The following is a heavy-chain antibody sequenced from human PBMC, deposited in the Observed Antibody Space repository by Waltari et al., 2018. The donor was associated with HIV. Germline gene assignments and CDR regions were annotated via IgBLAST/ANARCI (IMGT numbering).Heavy chain of an antibody. CDR1: GFTFKNFA. Sequence: QVQLVESGGGVVQPGRSLRLTCAASGFTFKNFARKWVRQAQGKGLEWVGKIKDDVSKKCYVNLVRGGFTIARDNSKQILYMQMNSLRVEDTALYYCARDYNYAPDDWRQATLVVVSS. CDR3: ARDYNYAPDD. J-gene: IGHJ4*02. D-gene: IGHD5-18*01. CDR2: IKDDVSKK. V-gene: IGHV3-33*01.